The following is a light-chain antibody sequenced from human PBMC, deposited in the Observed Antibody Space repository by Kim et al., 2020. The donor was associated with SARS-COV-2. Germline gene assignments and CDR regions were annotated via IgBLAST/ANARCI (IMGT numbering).Light chain of an antibody. CDR1: ALPKQY. CDR2: KDN. Sequence: SYELTQPPSVSVSPGQTARITCSGDALPKQYSYWYQQKPGQAPVLVIYKDNERPSGIPERFSGSSSGTTVTLTISGVQAEDEADYYCQSPDSSATYRVFGAGTQLTVL. CDR3: QSPDSSATYRV. J-gene: IGLJ2*01. V-gene: IGLV3-25*03.